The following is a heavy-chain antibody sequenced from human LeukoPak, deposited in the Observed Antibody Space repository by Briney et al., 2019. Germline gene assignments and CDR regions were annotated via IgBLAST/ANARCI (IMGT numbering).Heavy chain of an antibody. D-gene: IGHD6-13*01. Sequence: GESLKISCKGSAYSFTSYWIGWVRQMPGKGLEWMGIIYPGDSDTRYSPSFQGQVTISADKSISTAYLQWGSLKASDTAMYYCAIAPIAAAGSFGNWFDPWGQGTLVTVSS. V-gene: IGHV5-51*01. CDR2: IYPGDSDT. J-gene: IGHJ5*02. CDR3: AIAPIAAAGSFGNWFDP. CDR1: AYSFTSYW.